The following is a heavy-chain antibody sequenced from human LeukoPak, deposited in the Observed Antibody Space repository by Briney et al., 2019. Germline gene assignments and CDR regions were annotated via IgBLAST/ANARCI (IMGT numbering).Heavy chain of an antibody. CDR2: MNPNSGNT. CDR3: ARGGSSWYDAFDI. CDR1: GYTFSSYD. J-gene: IGHJ3*02. V-gene: IGHV1-8*01. Sequence: ASLKLSCKASGYTFSSYDMNWVRQAPGQGLEWMGCMNPNSGNTGYAQKFQGRVTMTRNNSISTAYLQLSSLRSEDTAVYYCARGGSSWYDAFDIWGQGTMVTVSS. D-gene: IGHD6-13*01.